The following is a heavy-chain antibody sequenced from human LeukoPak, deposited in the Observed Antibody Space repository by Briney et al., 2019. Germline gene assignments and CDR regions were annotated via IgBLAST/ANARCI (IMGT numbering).Heavy chain of an antibody. V-gene: IGHV3-23*01. CDR2: ISGSGGST. CDR1: GFTFSSYA. Sequence: GGSLRLSCAASGFTFSSYAMSWVRQAPGKGLEWVSAISGSGGSTYHADSVKGRFTISRDNSKNTLYLQMNSLRAEDTAVYYCAKVVPRYCSGGSCYPDYWGQGTLVTVSS. CDR3: AKVVPRYCSGGSCYPDY. D-gene: IGHD2-15*01. J-gene: IGHJ4*02.